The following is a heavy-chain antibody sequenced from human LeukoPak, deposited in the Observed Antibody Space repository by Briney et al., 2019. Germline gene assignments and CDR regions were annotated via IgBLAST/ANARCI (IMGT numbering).Heavy chain of an antibody. D-gene: IGHD3-16*01. V-gene: IGHV3-30*04. Sequence: GRSLRLSCAASGFTFSSYAMHWVRQAPGKGLEWVAVISYDGSNKYYADSVKGRFTISRDNSKNTLYLQMNSLRAEDTAVYYCARGPFGGVGRRFDYWGQGTLVTVSS. CDR1: GFTFSSYA. CDR3: ARGPFGGVGRRFDY. CDR2: ISYDGSNK. J-gene: IGHJ4*02.